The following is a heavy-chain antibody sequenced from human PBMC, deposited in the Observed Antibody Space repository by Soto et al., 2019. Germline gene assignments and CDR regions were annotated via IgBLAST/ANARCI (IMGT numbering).Heavy chain of an antibody. Sequence: ASVKVSCKASGYTFTGYYMHWVRQAPGQGLEWMGWINPNSGGANYAQKFQGWVTMTTDTSISTAYMELSRLRSDDTAVYYCAREEVATTYYYYYGMDVWGQGTMVTVSS. CDR3: AREEVATTYYYYYGMDV. D-gene: IGHD5-12*01. J-gene: IGHJ6*02. CDR1: GYTFTGYY. V-gene: IGHV1-2*04. CDR2: INPNSGGA.